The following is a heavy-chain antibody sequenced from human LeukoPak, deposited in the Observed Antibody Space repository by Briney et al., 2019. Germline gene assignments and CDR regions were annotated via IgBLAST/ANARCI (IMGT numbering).Heavy chain of an antibody. V-gene: IGHV3-7*04. D-gene: IGHD3-10*01. J-gene: IGHJ4*02. Sequence: GGSLRLSCAASGFTFSSYWMHWVRQAPGKGLVWVASIKEDGSDKYYVESVKGRFTISRENARNSLYLQMNSLRAEDTAVYYCARVLWFGGIYYFDYWGQGTLVTVSS. CDR3: ARVLWFGGIYYFDY. CDR1: GFTFSSYW. CDR2: IKEDGSDK.